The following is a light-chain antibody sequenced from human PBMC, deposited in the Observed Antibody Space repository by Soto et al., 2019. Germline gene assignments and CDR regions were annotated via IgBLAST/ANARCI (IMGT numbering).Light chain of an antibody. CDR2: EAS. V-gene: IGKV3-11*01. CDR3: KQRSNCPPIT. CDR1: QSVSSY. Sequence: EIVLTQSPATLSLSPGERATLSCRASQSVSSYLAWYQQKPCQAPRLLIYEASNRATGIPARFSGSGSGTDFTLTISSLEPEDFAVYYCKQRSNCPPITFGQGTRLEIK. J-gene: IGKJ5*01.